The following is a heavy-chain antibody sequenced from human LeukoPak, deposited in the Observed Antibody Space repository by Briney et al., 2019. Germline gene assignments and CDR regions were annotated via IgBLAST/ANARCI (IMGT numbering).Heavy chain of an antibody. V-gene: IGHV3-21*01. Sequence: GGSLRLSCAASGFTFSSYSMNWVRQAPGKGLEWVSSISSSSRYIYYADSVKGRFTISRDNAKNSLYLQMNSLRAEDTAVYYCASPNVLRYFDWSGLDYWGQGTLVTVSS. CDR1: GFTFSSYS. CDR3: ASPNVLRYFDWSGLDY. CDR2: ISSSSRYI. J-gene: IGHJ4*02. D-gene: IGHD3-9*01.